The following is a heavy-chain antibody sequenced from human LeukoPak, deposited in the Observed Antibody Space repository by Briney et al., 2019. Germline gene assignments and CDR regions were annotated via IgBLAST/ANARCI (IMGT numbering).Heavy chain of an antibody. CDR2: IYPNSGGT. CDR3: AGANWAAGVAFDF. V-gene: IGHV1-2*02. Sequence: GASVKVSCKASGYTFTGYYIHWVRQVPGQGLEWMGWIYPNSGGTNLAQKFQGRVTLTRDTSISTAYMELSGLMSDDTAVYYCAGANWAAGVAFDFWGQGTLLTVTS. J-gene: IGHJ4*02. D-gene: IGHD7-27*01. CDR1: GYTFTGYY.